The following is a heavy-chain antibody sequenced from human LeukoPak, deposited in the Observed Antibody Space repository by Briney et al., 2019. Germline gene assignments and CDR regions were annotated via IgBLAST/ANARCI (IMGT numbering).Heavy chain of an antibody. Sequence: SETLSLTCTVSGGSVSSANYYWSWIRQPPGKGLEWIGYIYYSGSTNYNPSLKSRVTISVDTSKNQFSLKLSSVTAADTAVYYCARVLYGVYTIDYWGQGTLVTVSS. CDR3: ARVLYGVYTIDY. J-gene: IGHJ4*02. CDR2: IYYSGST. CDR1: GGSVSSANYY. D-gene: IGHD4-17*01. V-gene: IGHV4-61*01.